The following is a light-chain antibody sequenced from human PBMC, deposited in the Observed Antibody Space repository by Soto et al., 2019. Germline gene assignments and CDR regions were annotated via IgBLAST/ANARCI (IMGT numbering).Light chain of an antibody. J-gene: IGKJ5*01. CDR1: QNINNW. CDR3: QHYNSYLIT. CDR2: KAS. V-gene: IGKV1-5*03. Sequence: DIQMTQSPSTLSASVGDRVTITCRASQNINNWLAWYQQKPGKAPKLLIYKASTLESGVPSRFSGSGSGTEFTLTISSLQPDDFATYYCQHYNSYLITFGQGTRLEIK.